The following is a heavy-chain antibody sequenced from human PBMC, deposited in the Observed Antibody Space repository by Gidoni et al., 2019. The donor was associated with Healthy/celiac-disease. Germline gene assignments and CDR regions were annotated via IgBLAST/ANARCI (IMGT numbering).Heavy chain of an antibody. Sequence: QVPLQQWGAGLLKPSWTLSLTCAVDGGSFSGYYWRWIRQPPGKGLEWIGEIKHSGSTNYNPSLKSRVTISVDTSKNQFSLKLSSVTAADTAVYYCARGPGQWLDKAYWYFDLWGRGTLVTVSS. V-gene: IGHV4-34*01. J-gene: IGHJ2*01. CDR3: ARGPGQWLDKAYWYFDL. D-gene: IGHD6-19*01. CDR1: GGSFSGYY. CDR2: IKHSGST.